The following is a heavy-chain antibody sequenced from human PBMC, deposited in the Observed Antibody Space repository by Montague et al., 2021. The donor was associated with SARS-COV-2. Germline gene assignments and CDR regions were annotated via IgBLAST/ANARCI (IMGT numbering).Heavy chain of an antibody. CDR3: ARLRDGVVPSPILGVGPFYSYYYMDV. J-gene: IGHJ6*03. D-gene: IGHD3-10*01. V-gene: IGHV4-34*01. CDR1: GSSFSGYY. Sequence: ETLSLTCAVHGSSFSGYYWNWIRQSPGKGLEWVGEINHGGSTKFSPSLKGRLTISTDTSKNQFSLKLTSVAAADTAVYYCARLRDGVVPSPILGVGPFYSYYYMDVWGRGTPVTVSS. CDR2: INHGGST.